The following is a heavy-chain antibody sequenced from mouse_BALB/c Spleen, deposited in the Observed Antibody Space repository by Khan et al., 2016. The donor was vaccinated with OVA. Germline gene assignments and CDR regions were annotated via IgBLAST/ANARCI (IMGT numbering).Heavy chain of an antibody. CDR2: IWAGGST. D-gene: IGHD3-3*01. CDR1: GYSLTRYG. V-gene: IGHV2-9*02. Sequence: QVQLKESGPGLVAPSQSLSITCTVYGYSLTRYGVHWVRQPPGKGLEWLGLIWAGGSTNYNWALMSRLSISRDNSKSLVFLIMNSLQTVDPALYYCARSKYLARYWGHGTTLPVSS. J-gene: IGHJ2*01. CDR3: ARSKYLARY.